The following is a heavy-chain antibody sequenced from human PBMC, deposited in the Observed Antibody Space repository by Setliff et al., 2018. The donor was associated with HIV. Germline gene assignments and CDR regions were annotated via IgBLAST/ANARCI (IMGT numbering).Heavy chain of an antibody. V-gene: IGHV1-46*01. J-gene: IGHJ4*02. CDR2: INPTSGNT. CDR1: GYTFTNYY. CDR3: ARVKRTSAYDY. Sequence: ASVKVSCKASGYTFTNYYMHWVRQAPGQGLEWMGIINPTSGNTGYAQKFQGRVTITRDTYTSTAYMELSSLRSEDTAVYYCARVKRTSAYDYWGQGTLVTVSS. D-gene: IGHD2-2*01.